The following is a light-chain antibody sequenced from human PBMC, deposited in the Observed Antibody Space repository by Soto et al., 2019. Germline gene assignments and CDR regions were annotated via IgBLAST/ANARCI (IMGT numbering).Light chain of an antibody. J-gene: IGLJ3*02. CDR3: CSYPGSHTWV. CDR2: DVT. CDR1: NSDIGNYNY. Sequence: QSVLTQPRSVSGSPGQSVTISCTGTNSDIGNYNYVSWYQQHPGKAPKVMIYDVTKRPSGVPDRFSGSTSGNTASLTISGRQAEDEADYYCCSYPGSHTWVFGGGTKLTVL. V-gene: IGLV2-11*01.